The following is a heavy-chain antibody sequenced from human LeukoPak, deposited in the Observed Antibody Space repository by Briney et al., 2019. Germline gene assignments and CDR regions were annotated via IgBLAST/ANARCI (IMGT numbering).Heavy chain of an antibody. CDR3: ARATMVRGATPAVYFDY. Sequence: SETLSLTCTVSGGSISSYYWSWIRQPAGKGLEWIGRIYTSGSTNYNPSLKSRVTMSVDTSKNQFSLKLSFVTAADTAVYYCARATMVRGATPAVYFDYWGQGTLVTVSS. CDR2: IYTSGST. J-gene: IGHJ4*02. CDR1: GGSISSYY. D-gene: IGHD3-10*01. V-gene: IGHV4-4*07.